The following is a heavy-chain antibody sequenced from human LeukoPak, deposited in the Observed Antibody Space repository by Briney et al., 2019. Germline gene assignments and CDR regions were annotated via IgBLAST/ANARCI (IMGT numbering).Heavy chain of an antibody. D-gene: IGHD3-10*01. CDR1: GFPFSSYS. Sequence: PGGPLRLPCAASGFPFSSYSVNWVPQAPGKGLEWVSSISSSSSYIYYADSVKGRFTISRDNAKNSLYLQMNSLRAEDTAVYYCARDSARGDFDYWGQGTLVTVSS. J-gene: IGHJ4*02. V-gene: IGHV3-21*01. CDR3: ARDSARGDFDY. CDR2: ISSSSSYI.